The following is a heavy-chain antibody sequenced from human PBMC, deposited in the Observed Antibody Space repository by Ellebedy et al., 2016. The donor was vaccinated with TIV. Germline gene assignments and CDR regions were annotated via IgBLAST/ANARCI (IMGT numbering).Heavy chain of an antibody. CDR2: IDPSDSYT. CDR1: GYSFTSYW. Sequence: GESLKISCDGSGYSFTSYWIGWVRQMPGKGLEWMGRIDPSDSYTNYSPSFQGHVTISADKSISTAYLQWSSLKASDTAMYYCARHIGAGYSSGWYVSWGQGTLVTVSS. V-gene: IGHV5-10-1*01. D-gene: IGHD6-19*01. CDR3: ARHIGAGYSSGWYVS. J-gene: IGHJ5*02.